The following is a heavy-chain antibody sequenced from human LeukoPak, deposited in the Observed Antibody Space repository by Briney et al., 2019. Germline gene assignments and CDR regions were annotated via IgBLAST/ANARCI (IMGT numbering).Heavy chain of an antibody. Sequence: PSETLSLTCTVSGGSISSSSYYWGWIRQPPGKGLEWIGSIYYSGSTYYNPSLKSRVTISVDTSKNQFSLKLNSVTAADTAVYYCARQKGYYFDYWGQGTLVTVSS. CDR1: GGSISSSSYY. CDR2: IYYSGST. J-gene: IGHJ4*02. V-gene: IGHV4-39*01. CDR3: ARQKGYYFDY.